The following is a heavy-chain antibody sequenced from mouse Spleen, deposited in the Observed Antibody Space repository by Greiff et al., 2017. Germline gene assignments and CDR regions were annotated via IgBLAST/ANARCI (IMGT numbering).Heavy chain of an antibody. Sequence: EVQLVESGEGLVKPGGSLKLSCAASGFTFSSYAMSWVRQTPEKRLEWVAYISSGGDYIYYADTVKGRFTISRDNARNTLYLQMSSLKSEDTAMYYCTRVEAFYDGYYGAMDYWGQGTSVTVSS. J-gene: IGHJ4*01. CDR3: TRVEAFYDGYYGAMDY. CDR2: ISSGGDYI. D-gene: IGHD2-3*01. CDR1: GFTFSSYA. V-gene: IGHV5-9-1*02.